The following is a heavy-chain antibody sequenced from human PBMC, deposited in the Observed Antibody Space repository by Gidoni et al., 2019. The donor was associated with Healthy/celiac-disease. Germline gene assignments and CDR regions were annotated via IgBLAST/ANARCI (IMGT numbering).Heavy chain of an antibody. CDR1: GGSISSSSYY. Sequence: QLQLQESGPGLVTPSETLSLTCTVSGGSISSSSYYWGWIRQPPGKGLEWIGSIYYSGSTYYNPSLKSRVTISVDTSKNQFSLKLSSVTAADTAVYYCARGVALVVVTYWYFDLWGRGTLVTVSS. J-gene: IGHJ2*01. V-gene: IGHV4-39*01. CDR2: IYYSGST. CDR3: ARGVALVVVTYWYFDL. D-gene: IGHD2-21*02.